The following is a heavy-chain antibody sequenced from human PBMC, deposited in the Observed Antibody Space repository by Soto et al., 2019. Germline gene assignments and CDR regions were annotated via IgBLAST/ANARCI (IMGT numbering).Heavy chain of an antibody. V-gene: IGHV1-18*01. CDR2: ISPYNGDT. CDR3: ARALSMAQYYYYMDV. CDR1: GYTFTTYG. Sequence: ASVKVSCKASGYTFTTYGISWVRQAPGQGLEWMGWISPYNGDTHYAERFQGRLTMTTDTSATSAYMGLRTLSSDDRAVYFCARALSMAQYYYYMDVWGKGTTVTVSS. J-gene: IGHJ6*03.